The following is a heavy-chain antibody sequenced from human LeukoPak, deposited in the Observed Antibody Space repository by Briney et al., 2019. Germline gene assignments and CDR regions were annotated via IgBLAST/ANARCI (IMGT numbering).Heavy chain of an antibody. CDR3: AKDQVGGNPVGFDP. V-gene: IGHV3-30*02. Sequence: GGSLRLSCGASGFTFSSYGMHWVHQAPGKGLEWVAFIRYDGSNKYYADSVKGRFTISRDNSKNTLYLQMNSLRAEDTAVYYCAKDQVGGNPVGFDPWGQGTLVTVSS. J-gene: IGHJ5*02. D-gene: IGHD4-23*01. CDR1: GFTFSSYG. CDR2: IRYDGSNK.